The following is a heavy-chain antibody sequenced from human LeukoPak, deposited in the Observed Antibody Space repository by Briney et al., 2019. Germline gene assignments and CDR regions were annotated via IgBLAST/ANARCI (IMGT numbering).Heavy chain of an antibody. CDR1: GFTFSSYA. J-gene: IGHJ4*02. CDR2: ISGSGGST. CDR3: AKDFVRYNIQFDY. D-gene: IGHD1-14*01. Sequence: GGSLRLSCAASGFTFSSYAMSWVRQAPGKGLEWVSAISGSGGSTYYADSVRGRFTISRDNSKNTLYLQMDSLRAEDTALYYCAKDFVRYNIQFDYWGQGALVTVSS. V-gene: IGHV3-23*01.